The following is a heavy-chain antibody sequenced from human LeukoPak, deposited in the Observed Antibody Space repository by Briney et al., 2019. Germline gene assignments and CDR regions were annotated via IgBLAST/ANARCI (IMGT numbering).Heavy chain of an antibody. Sequence: SETLSLTCTVSGGSISSSSYYWGWIRQPPGKGLEWIGSIYYSGSTYYNPSLKSRFTISVDTSKNQFSLKLSSVTAADTAVYYCARFPPTTVTTLDWFDPWGQGTLVTVSS. CDR3: ARFPPTTVTTLDWFDP. V-gene: IGHV4-39*01. J-gene: IGHJ5*02. CDR2: IYYSGST. D-gene: IGHD4-17*01. CDR1: GGSISSSSYY.